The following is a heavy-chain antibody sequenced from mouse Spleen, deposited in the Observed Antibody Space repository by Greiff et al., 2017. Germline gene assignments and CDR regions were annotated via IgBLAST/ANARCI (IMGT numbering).Heavy chain of an antibody. CDR1: GFSLTSYG. CDR3: ASYYGSSYCAMDY. Sequence: VQVVESGPGLVQPSQSLSITCTVSGFSLTSYGVHWVRQSPGKGLEWLGVIWSGGSTDYNAAFISRLSISKDNSKSQVFFKMNSLQADDTAIYYCASYYGSSYCAMDYWGQGTSVTVSS. D-gene: IGHD1-1*01. V-gene: IGHV2-2*01. J-gene: IGHJ4*01. CDR2: IWSGGST.